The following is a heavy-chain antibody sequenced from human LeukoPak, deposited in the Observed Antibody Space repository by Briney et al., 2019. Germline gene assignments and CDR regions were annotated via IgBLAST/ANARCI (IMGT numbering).Heavy chain of an antibody. V-gene: IGHV3-23*01. CDR1: GFTFSSYA. D-gene: IGHD5-12*01. CDR3: ARGPSGYHTT. J-gene: IGHJ4*02. CDR2: ISGSGGSGGGT. Sequence: GGSLRLSCAASGFTFSSYATSWVRQAPGKGLEWVSGISGSGGSGGGTYYADSVKGRFTISRDNSKNTLYLQMNSLRAEDTAVYYCARGPSGYHTTGGQGTLVTVSS.